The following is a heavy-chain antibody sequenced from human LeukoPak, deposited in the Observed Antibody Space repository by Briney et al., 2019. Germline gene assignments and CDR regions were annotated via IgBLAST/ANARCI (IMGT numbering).Heavy chain of an antibody. J-gene: IGHJ4*02. CDR1: GFTFSSYA. CDR2: ISGSGGST. D-gene: IGHD5-12*01. Sequence: SGVSLRLSCAASGFTFSSYAMSWVRQAPGKGPEWVSAISGSGGSTYYADSVKGRFTISRDNSKNTLYLQMNSLRAEDTAVYYCAKVFGGYGGFDYWGQGTLVTVSS. V-gene: IGHV3-23*01. CDR3: AKVFGGYGGFDY.